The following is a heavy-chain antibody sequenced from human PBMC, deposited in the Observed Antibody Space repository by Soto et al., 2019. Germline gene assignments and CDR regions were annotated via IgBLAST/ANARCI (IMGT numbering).Heavy chain of an antibody. CDR1: GFTFASYA. V-gene: IGHV3-23*04. CDR2: ISGSGAST. J-gene: IGHJ4*02. D-gene: IGHD6-13*01. Sequence: EVQLVESGGGLVQPGGSLRLSCAASGFTFASYALSWVRQAPGKGLEWVSAISGSGASTYYADSVKGRFTISRDNSKNTLYLQMNSLRAEDTAVYYCAKLGSSWYYFDYWGQGTLVTVSS. CDR3: AKLGSSWYYFDY.